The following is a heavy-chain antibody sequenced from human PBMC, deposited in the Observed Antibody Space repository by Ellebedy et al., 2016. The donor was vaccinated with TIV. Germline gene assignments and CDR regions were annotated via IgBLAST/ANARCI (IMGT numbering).Heavy chain of an antibody. CDR2: IYQDGSET. Sequence: GGSLRLSCAASGFNFRSYWMGWVRQAPGKGLAWVANIYQDGSETYYVDSVKGRFTISRDNAKNSLYLQLNSLRVEDTAVYFCARRGSYGDYAVQVNNWFDRWGQGTLVTV. J-gene: IGHJ5*02. CDR1: GFNFRSYW. D-gene: IGHD4-17*01. CDR3: ARRGSYGDYAVQVNNWFDR. V-gene: IGHV3-7*01.